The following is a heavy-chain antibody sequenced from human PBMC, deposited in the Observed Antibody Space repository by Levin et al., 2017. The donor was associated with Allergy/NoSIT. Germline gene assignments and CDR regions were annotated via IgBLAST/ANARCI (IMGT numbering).Heavy chain of an antibody. CDR3: ARDRHSEYRLDAFAI. V-gene: IGHV3-11*01. D-gene: IGHD5-18*01. CDR2: ISTSGSTM. Sequence: GESLKISCAASGFTFSDYYMSWIRQSPGKGLEWVSYISTSGSTMYYADSVKGRFTISRDNAKNSLYLHMNSLRAEDTAVYYCARDRHSEYRLDAFAIWGHGTMVSVSS. CDR1: GFTFSDYY. J-gene: IGHJ3*02.